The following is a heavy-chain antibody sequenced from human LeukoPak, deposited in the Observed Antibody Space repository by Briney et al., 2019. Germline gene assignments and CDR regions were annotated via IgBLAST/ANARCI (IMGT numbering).Heavy chain of an antibody. CDR3: ARGGNSSWDY. CDR1: GFTFSSYA. Sequence: PGGSLRLSCAASGFTFSSYAMHWVRQAPGKGLEWVAVISYDGSNKYYADSVKGRFTISRDNSKNTLYLQMNSLRAEDTAVYYCARGGNSSWDYWGQGALVTVSS. V-gene: IGHV3-30-3*01. J-gene: IGHJ4*02. D-gene: IGHD6-6*01. CDR2: ISYDGSNK.